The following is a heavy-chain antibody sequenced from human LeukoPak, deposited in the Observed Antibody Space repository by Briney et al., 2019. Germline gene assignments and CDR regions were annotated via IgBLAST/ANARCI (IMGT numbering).Heavy chain of an antibody. CDR2: FYYSGST. CDR1: GGSISSYY. J-gene: IGHJ4*02. V-gene: IGHV4-59*01. CDR3: ARGPGGYSYGYYFDY. Sequence: PSETLSLTCAASGGSISSYYWSWIRQPPGKRLEWIGFFYYSGSTNYNPSLKSRVTISVDTSKNHFSLKLSSVTAADTAVYYCARGPGGYSYGYYFDYWGQGNLVTVSS. D-gene: IGHD5-18*01.